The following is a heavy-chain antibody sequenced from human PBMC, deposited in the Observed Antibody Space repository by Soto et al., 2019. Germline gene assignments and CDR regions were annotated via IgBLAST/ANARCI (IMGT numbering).Heavy chain of an antibody. CDR2: VIPLLDAS. CDR3: ASGKSQMSQDRMGFYYYMDV. D-gene: IGHD2-15*01. CDR1: GAAFSNYT. V-gene: IGHV1-69*08. Sequence: QVQLVQSGADVKKPGSSVKISCTASGAAFSNYTFTWVRRAPGEGLEWVGRVIPLLDASNYAEKFQDRVTISADRSTSTVYMELSGLRSEDSAIYYRASGKSQMSQDRMGFYYYMDVWGKGTSVTVSS. J-gene: IGHJ6*03.